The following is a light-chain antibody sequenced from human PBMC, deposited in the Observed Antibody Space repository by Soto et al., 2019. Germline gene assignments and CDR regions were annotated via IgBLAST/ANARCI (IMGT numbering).Light chain of an antibody. CDR1: NIGSES. Sequence: SSVLTQPPSVSVAPGKTARITCGGNNIGSESVHWYQQKPGQAPVLVIYYDTNRPSGIPERFSGSNSGNTATLTINRVEAGDEADYYCQVWDSSSDHVVFGGGTKVTVL. CDR3: QVWDSSSDHVV. CDR2: YDT. V-gene: IGLV3-21*04. J-gene: IGLJ2*01.